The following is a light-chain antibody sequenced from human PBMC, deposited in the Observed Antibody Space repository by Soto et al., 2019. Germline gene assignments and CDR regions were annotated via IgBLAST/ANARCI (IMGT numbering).Light chain of an antibody. J-gene: IGKJ1*01. CDR2: DAS. CDR3: QQRSNWPPVT. V-gene: IGKV3-11*01. CDR1: QSVYTY. Sequence: EVVLTQSPATVSLSPGERATLSCRASQSVYTYLAWYQQKPGQAPRLLIFDASKRATGIPASFSGTGSGTDFTLTISSLEPEDVAVYYCQQRSNWPPVTFGQGTKVESK.